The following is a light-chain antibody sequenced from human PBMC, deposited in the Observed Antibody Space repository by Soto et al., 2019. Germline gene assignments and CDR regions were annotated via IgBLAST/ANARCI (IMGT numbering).Light chain of an antibody. J-gene: IGKJ1*01. CDR1: QGVRSD. CDR2: DAS. CDR3: QQYNSYWT. Sequence: EILMTQSRATLSVSPGDRATLSFRASQGVRSDLAWYQQIPGQAPRLLIYDASNRATGIPARFNGSGSGTEFTLTISSLQPDDFATYYCQQYNSYWTFGQGTKVDIK. V-gene: IGKV3D-15*01.